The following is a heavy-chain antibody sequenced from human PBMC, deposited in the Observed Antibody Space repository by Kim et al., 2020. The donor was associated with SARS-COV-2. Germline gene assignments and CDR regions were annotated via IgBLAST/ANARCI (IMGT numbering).Heavy chain of an antibody. CDR1: GYTFTRYD. Sequence: ASVKVSCKASGYTFTRYDINWVRQATGQGLEWMGWMNPNSGNTGYAQKIQGRVTMTRNTFISTANMELSSLRSEDTSVYYCARAPKFSSSCRLYAVDYWGQGTLVTVSS. CDR2: MNPNSGNT. CDR3: ARAPKFSSSCRLYAVDY. V-gene: IGHV1-8*01. J-gene: IGHJ4*02. D-gene: IGHD6-6*01.